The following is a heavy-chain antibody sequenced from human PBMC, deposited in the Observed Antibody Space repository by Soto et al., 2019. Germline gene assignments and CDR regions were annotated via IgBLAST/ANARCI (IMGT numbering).Heavy chain of an antibody. J-gene: IGHJ6*02. Sequence: QVQLEQSGAEVKKPGSSVKVSCKASGGTFRNSAISWVRQAPGQGLEWMGGIMPIFRTPDYAHKFQGRVPITADESTSTAYMELSGLRSDDTAVYYCARDNDRPQLGGNYYYILDVWGHGTTVTVSS. CDR1: GGTFRNSA. CDR2: IMPIFRTP. V-gene: IGHV1-69*12. D-gene: IGHD1-1*01. CDR3: ARDNDRPQLGGNYYYILDV.